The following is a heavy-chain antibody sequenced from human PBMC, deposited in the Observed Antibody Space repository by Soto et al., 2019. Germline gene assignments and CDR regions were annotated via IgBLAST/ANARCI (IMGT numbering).Heavy chain of an antibody. J-gene: IGHJ6*02. Sequence: GGSLRLSFAASGFTFSTYAMHWVRQAPGKGLEWVAVISYDGSDKYYADSVKGRFTISRDNSQDTLYLQMNSLRAGDTGAYYCATRSPRDFYYYAMDVWGQGTTVTVSS. CDR1: GFTFSTYA. V-gene: IGHV3-30-3*01. CDR2: ISYDGSDK. CDR3: ATRSPRDFYYYAMDV.